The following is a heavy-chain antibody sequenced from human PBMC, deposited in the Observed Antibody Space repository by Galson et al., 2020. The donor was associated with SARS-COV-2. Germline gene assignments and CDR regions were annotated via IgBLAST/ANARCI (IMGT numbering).Heavy chain of an antibody. CDR3: ARDLVGAQGEYYFDY. J-gene: IGHJ4*02. D-gene: IGHD1-26*01. CDR1: GFTFSSYA. V-gene: IGHV3-30-3*01. CDR2: ISYDGSNK. Sequence: TGGSLRLSCAASGFTFSSYAMHWVRQAPGKGLEWVAVISYDGSNKYYADSVKGRFTISRDNSKNTLYLQMNSLRAEDTAVYYCARDLVGAQGEYYFDYWGQGTLVTVSS.